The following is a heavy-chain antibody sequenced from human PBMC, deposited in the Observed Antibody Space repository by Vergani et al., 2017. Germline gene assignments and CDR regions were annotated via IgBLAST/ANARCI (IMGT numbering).Heavy chain of an antibody. CDR1: GFTLSNYD. V-gene: IGHV3-30*02. J-gene: IGHJ4*02. CDR3: GKHFRGWGIDY. D-gene: IGHD3-16*01. Sequence: QVQLVESGGGVVQRGGSLRLSCAPSGFTLSNYDMQWIRQGPGKGLEFVAFIQFDGSNQYYADSVKGRFTLSRDFSKNTLYLQMNSLRTDYTTTYYCGKHFRGWGIDYWGQGTQVIVSS. CDR2: IQFDGSNQ.